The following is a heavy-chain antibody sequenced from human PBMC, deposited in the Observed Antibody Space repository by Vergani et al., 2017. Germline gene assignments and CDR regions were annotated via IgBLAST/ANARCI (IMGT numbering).Heavy chain of an antibody. CDR2: IIPIFGTA. Sequence: QVQLVQSGAEVKKPGSSVKVSCKASGGTFSSYAISWVRQAPGQGLEWMGGIIPIFGTANYAQKFQGRVTITADESTSTAYMEMSSLRSEDTAVYYCTKGARRAYNWNDEIWVGYYFDYWGQGTLVTVSS. V-gene: IGHV1-69*01. CDR1: GGTFSSYA. J-gene: IGHJ4*02. D-gene: IGHD1-20*01. CDR3: TKGARRAYNWNDEIWVGYYFDY.